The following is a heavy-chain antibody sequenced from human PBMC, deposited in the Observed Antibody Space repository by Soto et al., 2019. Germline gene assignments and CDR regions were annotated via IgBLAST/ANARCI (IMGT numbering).Heavy chain of an antibody. CDR3: AGVWSADYIFFDS. D-gene: IGHD4-4*01. CDR2: IYSSGAT. J-gene: IGHJ5*01. Sequence: EVQLVESGGGLIQPGGSLRLSCAASGLTVGSNYISWVRQAPGKGLEWVAIIYSSGATYYADSVKGRFTISRDISKNTLFLQMNSLRVADTAIYYCAGVWSADYIFFDSWGQGTLVTVSS. CDR1: GLTVGSNY. V-gene: IGHV3-53*01.